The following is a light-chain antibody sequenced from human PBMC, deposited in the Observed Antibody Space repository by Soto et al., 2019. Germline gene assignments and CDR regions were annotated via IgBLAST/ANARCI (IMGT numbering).Light chain of an antibody. J-gene: IGKJ4*01. Sequence: EIVMTQSPATLSVSPGARATLSCRASQSVSSNLAWYQQKPGQTPKLLIYVASTRATGIPARFSGSGSGKEFTLTISSLQSEDFAVYYCQQYNVWPLTFGGGTKVEFK. CDR2: VAS. CDR3: QQYNVWPLT. V-gene: IGKV3-15*01. CDR1: QSVSSN.